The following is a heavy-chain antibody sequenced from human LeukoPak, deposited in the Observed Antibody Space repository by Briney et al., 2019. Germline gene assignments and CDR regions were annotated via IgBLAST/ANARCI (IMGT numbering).Heavy chain of an antibody. Sequence: PSETPSLTCAVYGGSSSGYYWSWIRQPPGKGLEWIGEINHSGSTNYNPSLKSRVTISVDTSKNQFSLKLSSVTAADTAVYYCARNSWYPYYFDYWGQGTLVTVSS. CDR1: GGSSSGYY. D-gene: IGHD6-13*01. CDR3: ARNSWYPYYFDY. CDR2: INHSGST. J-gene: IGHJ4*02. V-gene: IGHV4-34*01.